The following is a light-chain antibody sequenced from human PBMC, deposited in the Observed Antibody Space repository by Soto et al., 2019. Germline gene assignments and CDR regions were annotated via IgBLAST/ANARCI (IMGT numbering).Light chain of an antibody. CDR1: ENVRTF. Sequence: EVVLTQSPATLSLSPGERATLSCRASENVRTFVDWYQQKPGQAPRLLIYGASNRATGIPARFSGSGSGTDFTLTISNLEPEDFAVYYCQQYFNWPRTFGQGTKVDIK. CDR2: GAS. J-gene: IGKJ1*01. CDR3: QQYFNWPRT. V-gene: IGKV3-11*01.